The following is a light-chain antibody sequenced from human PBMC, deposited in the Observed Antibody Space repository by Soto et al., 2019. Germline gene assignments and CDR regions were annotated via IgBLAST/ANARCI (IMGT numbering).Light chain of an antibody. CDR2: GAC. V-gene: IGKV3-11*01. Sequence: VVTQSPSSLSVSPGEGATLSCRASQSVSSYLAWYQQKPGQAPRLLIFGACNRATGIPARFSGSGSGTDFTLALHTLEPDDSALYYCERRSSWAITFAQGSKVDI. CDR1: QSVSSY. CDR3: ERRSSWAIT. J-gene: IGKJ1*01.